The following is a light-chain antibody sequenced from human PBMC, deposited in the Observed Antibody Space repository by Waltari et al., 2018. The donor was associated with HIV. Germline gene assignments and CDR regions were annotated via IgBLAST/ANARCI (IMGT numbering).Light chain of an antibody. CDR1: SSDVGSYNR. J-gene: IGLJ3*02. CDR3: SSYAGARV. Sequence: QSALTQLASVSGSPGQSITISCTVTSSDVGSYNRVSWYQQYPGKAPKLIIYEVTKRPAGVSNRFSGSKSGNTASLTLSGLQADDEADYYCSSYAGARVFGGGTNLIVL. CDR2: EVT. V-gene: IGLV2-23*02.